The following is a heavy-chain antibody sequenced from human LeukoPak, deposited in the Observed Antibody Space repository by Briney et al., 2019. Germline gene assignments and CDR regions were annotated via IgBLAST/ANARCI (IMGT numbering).Heavy chain of an antibody. CDR1: GGSLSSYY. J-gene: IGHJ3*02. D-gene: IGHD3-22*01. Sequence: SETLSLTCTVAGGSLSSYYWSWIRHPPGKGLGWIGYIYYSGSTNYNPSLKSRATISVDPSKNQLSLKLSSVTAADTAMYYCARHGMIHAFDIWGQGTMVTVSS. CDR2: IYYSGST. V-gene: IGHV4-59*01. CDR3: ARHGMIHAFDI.